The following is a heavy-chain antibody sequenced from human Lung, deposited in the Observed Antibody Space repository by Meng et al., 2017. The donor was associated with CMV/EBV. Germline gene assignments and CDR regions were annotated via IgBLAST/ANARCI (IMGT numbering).Heavy chain of an antibody. CDR2: IRHDVRGN. D-gene: IGHD3-10*02. V-gene: IGHV3-30*02. CDR3: ATDSPLFVSNTPYFDS. CDR1: GFTFSNYG. Sequence: GESLRLSCVASGFTFSNYGMNWVRQVPGKGLEWVSFIRHDVRGNYYADSVKGRFTISRDNSKNTLYMQMNSLRPEDTAVYYSATDSPLFVSNTPYFDSWGQGTLVTVSS. J-gene: IGHJ4*02.